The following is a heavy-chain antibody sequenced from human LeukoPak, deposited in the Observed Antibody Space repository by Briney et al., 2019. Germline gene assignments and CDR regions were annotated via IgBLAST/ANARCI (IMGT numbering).Heavy chain of an antibody. CDR3: ARDRSGLDV. J-gene: IGHJ6*02. CDR2: IYYSGST. Sequence: PSETPSLTCTVSGGSISSNYWSWIRQPPGKGLEWIGYIYYSGSTNYNPSLKSRVTISVDTSKNQFSLKLISVTDADTAVYFCARDRSGLDVWGPGTAVTVSS. V-gene: IGHV4-59*12. CDR1: GGSISSNY.